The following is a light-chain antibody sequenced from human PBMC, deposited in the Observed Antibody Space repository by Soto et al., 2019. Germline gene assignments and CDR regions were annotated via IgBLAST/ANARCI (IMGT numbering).Light chain of an antibody. Sequence: IGLAQFPSTLSLSPGERATLSCRASQSVSSSYLAWYQQKPGQPPRLLIYGASSRATGIPDRFSGSGSGTDFTLTISRLEPEDFAVFYCQHYDSLPITFGQGTRLEIK. CDR1: QSVSSSY. CDR3: QHYDSLPIT. V-gene: IGKV3-20*01. J-gene: IGKJ5*01. CDR2: GAS.